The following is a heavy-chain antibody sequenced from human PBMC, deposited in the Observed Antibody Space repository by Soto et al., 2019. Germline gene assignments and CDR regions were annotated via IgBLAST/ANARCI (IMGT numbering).Heavy chain of an antibody. D-gene: IGHD6-13*01. Sequence: EVQLVESGGGLVKPGGSLRLSCAASGFTFSSYSMNWVRQAPGKGLEWVSSISSSSSYIYYADSVKGRFTISRDNAKNSLYLQVNSLRDEDTAVYYGAREGIAAALDYWGQGNLVTVSS. CDR1: GFTFSSYS. CDR3: AREGIAAALDY. J-gene: IGHJ4*02. CDR2: ISSSSSYI. V-gene: IGHV3-21*01.